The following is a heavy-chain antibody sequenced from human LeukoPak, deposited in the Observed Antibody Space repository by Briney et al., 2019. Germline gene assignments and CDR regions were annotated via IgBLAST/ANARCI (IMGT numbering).Heavy chain of an antibody. CDR1: GGSISSGGYS. V-gene: IGHV4-30-2*01. CDR2: IYHSGST. D-gene: IGHD6-19*01. Sequence: PSQTLSLTCAVSGGSISSGGYSWSWIRQPPGKGLEWIGYIYHSGSTYYNPSLKSRVIISVDTSNNQFSLNLSSVTAADTAVYYCARGRMGSSGWYDDYWGQGTLVTVSS. CDR3: ARGRMGSSGWYDDY. J-gene: IGHJ4*02.